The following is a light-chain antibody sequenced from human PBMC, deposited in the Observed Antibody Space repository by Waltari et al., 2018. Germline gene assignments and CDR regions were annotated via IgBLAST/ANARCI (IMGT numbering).Light chain of an antibody. J-gene: IGKJ4*01. V-gene: IGKV4-1*01. CDR1: QSVLYSSNNQNY. CDR3: QQYYSNSFT. Sequence: DIVMTQSPDSLAVSLAETATIHGKSSQSVLYSSNNQNYLAWYQQKAGQPPKLLIYWASTRESGVPDRFSGSGSGTDFTLTISSLQAEDVAVYYCQQYYSNSFTFGGGTKVEIK. CDR2: WAS.